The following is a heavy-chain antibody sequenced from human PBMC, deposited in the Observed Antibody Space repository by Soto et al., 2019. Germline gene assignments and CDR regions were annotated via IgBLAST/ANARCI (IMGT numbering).Heavy chain of an antibody. CDR2: IWYDGSNK. V-gene: IGHV3-33*01. D-gene: IGHD6-13*01. CDR1: GFTFSSYG. J-gene: IGHJ4*02. CDR3: ASEAAAGTFDY. Sequence: QVQLVESGGGVVQPGRSLILSCAASGFTFSSYGMHWVRQAPGKGLEWVAVIWYDGSNKYYADFVMVRFTISRDNSKNTLYLQMNRLRAEDTAVYYCASEAAAGTFDYWGQGTLVTVSS.